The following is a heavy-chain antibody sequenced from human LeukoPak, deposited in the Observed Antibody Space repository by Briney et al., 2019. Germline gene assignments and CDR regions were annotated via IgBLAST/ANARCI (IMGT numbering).Heavy chain of an antibody. J-gene: IGHJ5*02. CDR2: INHSGST. Sequence: PSETLSLTCAVYGGSFSGYYWSWIRQPPGKGLERIGEINHSGSTNYNPSLKSRVTISVDTSKNQFSLKLSSVTAADTAMYYCARVSRVVVVPAASFRFDPWGQGTLVTVSS. CDR3: ARVSRVVVVPAASFRFDP. V-gene: IGHV4-34*01. D-gene: IGHD2-2*01. CDR1: GGSFSGYY.